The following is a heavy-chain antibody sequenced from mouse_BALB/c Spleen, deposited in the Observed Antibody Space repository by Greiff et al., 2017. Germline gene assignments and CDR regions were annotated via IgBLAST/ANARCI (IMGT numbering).Heavy chain of an antibody. V-gene: IGHV5-17*02. Sequence: EVKLVESGGGLVQPGGSRKLSCAASGFTFSSFGMHWVRQAPEKGLEWVAYISSGSSTIYYADTVKGRFTISKDNPKNTLFLQMTSLRSEDTAMYYCARQYGNYGAMHAMDYWGQGTSVTVSS. D-gene: IGHD2-10*02. CDR3: ARQYGNYGAMHAMDY. CDR1: GFTFSSFG. CDR2: ISSGSSTI. J-gene: IGHJ4*01.